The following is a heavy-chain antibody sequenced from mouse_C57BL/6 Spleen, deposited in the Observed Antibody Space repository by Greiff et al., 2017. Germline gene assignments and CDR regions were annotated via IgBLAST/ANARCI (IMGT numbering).Heavy chain of an antibody. Sequence: VQLQQSGPELVKPGASVKISCKASGYSFTGYYMNWVKQSPGKSLEWIGEINPSTGGTTYNQKFKAKATLTVDKSSSTAYMQLKSLTSEDSAVYYCARGDDGYYPFAYWGQGTLVTVSA. V-gene: IGHV1-42*01. CDR2: INPSTGGT. CDR1: GYSFTGYY. CDR3: ARGDDGYYPFAY. J-gene: IGHJ3*01. D-gene: IGHD2-3*01.